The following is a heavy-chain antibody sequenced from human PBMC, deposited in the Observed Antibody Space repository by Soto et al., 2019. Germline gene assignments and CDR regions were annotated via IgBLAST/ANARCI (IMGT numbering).Heavy chain of an antibody. CDR2: INKDGSEK. J-gene: IGHJ4*02. CDR1: GFTFTTCW. CDR3: ATRPCEVNYYGVFDY. D-gene: IGHD3-22*01. V-gene: IGHV3-7*03. Sequence: GGSLRLSCEASGFTFTTCWMTWVRHAPGKGLEWVANINKDGSEKFYVDSVKGRFTISRDNAKNSLSLQMNSLRAEDTAVYYCATRPCEVNYYGVFDYWGQGALVTVSS.